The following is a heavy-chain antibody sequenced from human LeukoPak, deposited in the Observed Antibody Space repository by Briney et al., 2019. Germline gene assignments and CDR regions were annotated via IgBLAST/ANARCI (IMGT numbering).Heavy chain of an antibody. CDR1: GFTFDDYA. D-gene: IGHD6-19*01. Sequence: GGSLRLSCAASGFTFDDYAMHWVRQAPGKGLEWVSGISWNSGSIGYADSVKGRFTISRDNAKNSLYLQMNSLRAVDTALYYCAKANSSGWYLGAFDIWGQGTMVTVSS. CDR2: ISWNSGSI. J-gene: IGHJ3*02. V-gene: IGHV3-9*01. CDR3: AKANSSGWYLGAFDI.